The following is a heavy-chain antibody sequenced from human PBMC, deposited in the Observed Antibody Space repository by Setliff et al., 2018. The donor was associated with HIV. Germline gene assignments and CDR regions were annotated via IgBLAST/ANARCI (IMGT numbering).Heavy chain of an antibody. J-gene: IGHJ5*02. D-gene: IGHD3-10*01. CDR1: GYTFTTYG. V-gene: IGHV1-18*01. Sequence: ASVKVSCKPSGYTFTTYGLSWVRQAPGQGLEWMGWISTYSDETSSSQNLQGRLTMTTDTSTGTAYMELRSLTSEDTAVYHCATDPTSRAYGSGSFGWLDPWGQGTLVTVSS. CDR2: ISTYSDET. CDR3: ATDPTSRAYGSGSFGWLDP.